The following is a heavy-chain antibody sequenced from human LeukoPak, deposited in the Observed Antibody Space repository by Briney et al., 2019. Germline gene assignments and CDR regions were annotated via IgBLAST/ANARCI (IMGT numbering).Heavy chain of an antibody. V-gene: IGHV4-39*07. J-gene: IGHJ4*02. Sequence: SETLSLTCTVSGGSISSSSYYWGWIRQPPGKGLEWIGSIYYSGSTYYNPSLKSRVTISVDTSKNQFSLKLSSVTAADTAVYYCARGPDYGGNPLPIDYWGQGTLVTVSS. CDR1: GGSISSSSYY. D-gene: IGHD4-23*01. CDR2: IYYSGST. CDR3: ARGPDYGGNPLPIDY.